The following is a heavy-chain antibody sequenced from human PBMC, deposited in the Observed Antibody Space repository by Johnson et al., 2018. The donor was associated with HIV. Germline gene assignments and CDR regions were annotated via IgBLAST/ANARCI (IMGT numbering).Heavy chain of an antibody. J-gene: IGHJ3*02. V-gene: IGHV3-30-3*01. CDR2: ISYDGNNK. D-gene: IGHD4-17*01. CDR3: ASTDDAFDI. Sequence: VQLLESGGGVVQPGRSLRLSCAASGFTFSSYAMHWVRQAPGKGLEWVAVISYDGNNKYFADSVKGRFTISRDNSKNTLYLQMNSLRAEDTAVYYCASTDDAFDIWGQGTMVTVSS. CDR1: GFTFSSYA.